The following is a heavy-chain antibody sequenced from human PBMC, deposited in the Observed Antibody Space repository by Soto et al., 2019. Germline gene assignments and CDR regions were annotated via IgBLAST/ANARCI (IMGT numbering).Heavy chain of an antibody. CDR2: ISGSGGST. V-gene: IGHV3-23*01. Sequence: GGSLRLSCAASGFTFSSYAMSWVRQAPGKGLEWVSAISGSGGSTYYADSVKGRFTISRDNSKNTLYLQMNSLRAEDTAVYYCATSLARSGWYRDDAFDIWGQGTMVTVSS. CDR1: GFTFSSYA. J-gene: IGHJ3*02. D-gene: IGHD6-19*01. CDR3: ATSLARSGWYRDDAFDI.